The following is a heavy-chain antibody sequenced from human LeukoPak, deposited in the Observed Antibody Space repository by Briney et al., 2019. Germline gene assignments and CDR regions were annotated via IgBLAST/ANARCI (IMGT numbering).Heavy chain of an antibody. J-gene: IGHJ4*02. CDR1: GGSIGSYY. CDR3: ATYGSGNYYLDY. Sequence: SETLSLTCTVSGGSIGSYYWSWIRQPPGKGLEWLGYIYYSGTTNYNPSLKSRVTLSVDTSKNQFSLRLSSVTAADTAVYYCATYGSGNYYLDYWGQGTLVIVSS. V-gene: IGHV4-59*01. CDR2: IYYSGTT. D-gene: IGHD3-10*01.